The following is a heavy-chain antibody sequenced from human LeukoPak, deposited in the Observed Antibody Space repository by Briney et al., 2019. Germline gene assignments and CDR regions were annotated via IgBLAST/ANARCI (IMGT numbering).Heavy chain of an antibody. Sequence: PGGSLRLSCTASGFTFCDYAMSWVRQAPGKGLEWVGFIRSKAYGGTTEYAASVKGRFTISRDDSKSIAYLQMNSLKTEDTAVYYCTRDPDDSSGRLLDYWGQGTLVTVSS. CDR3: TRDPDDSSGRLLDY. CDR2: IRSKAYGGTT. D-gene: IGHD3-22*01. CDR1: GFTFCDYA. J-gene: IGHJ4*02. V-gene: IGHV3-49*04.